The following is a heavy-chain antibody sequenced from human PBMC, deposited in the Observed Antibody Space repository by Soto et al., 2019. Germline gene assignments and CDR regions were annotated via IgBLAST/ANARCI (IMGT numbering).Heavy chain of an antibody. V-gene: IGHV3-23*01. J-gene: IGHJ6*02. CDR3: PLSDRYYGIDL. CDR1: GFTFSSYA. Sequence: EVQLLESGGGLVQPGGSLRLSCAASGFTFSSYAMSWVRQAPGKGLEWVSSITTSGGSTYYADSVKGRFTISRDNSNHTLYLQINSLRAEDTAVNYCPLSDRYYGIDLWGLGTTVTVSS. CDR2: ITTSGGST.